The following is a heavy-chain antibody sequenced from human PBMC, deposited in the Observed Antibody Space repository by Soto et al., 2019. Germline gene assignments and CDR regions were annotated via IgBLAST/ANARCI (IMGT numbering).Heavy chain of an antibody. V-gene: IGHV3-33*01. D-gene: IGHD3-10*01. CDR1: GFTFSSYG. Sequence: QVQLVESGGGVVQPGRSLRLSCAASGFTFSSYGMHWVRQAPGKGLEWVAVIWYDGSNKYYADSVKGRFTISRDNSKNTLYLQMNSLRAEDTAVYYCARDGLVWFGELNPFAYWGQGTLVTVSS. CDR3: ARDGLVWFGELNPFAY. J-gene: IGHJ4*02. CDR2: IWYDGSNK.